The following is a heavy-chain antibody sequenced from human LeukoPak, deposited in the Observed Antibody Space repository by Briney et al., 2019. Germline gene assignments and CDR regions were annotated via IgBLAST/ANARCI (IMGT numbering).Heavy chain of an antibody. V-gene: IGHV3-48*04. Sequence: GGSLRLSCAASGFTFSSYAMSWVRQAPGKGLEWVSYISSSSSTIYYADSVKGRFTISRDNAKNTLYLQMNSLRAEDTAMYYCARGDNWNVPWGQGTLVTVSS. CDR3: ARGDNWNVP. CDR2: ISSSSSTI. CDR1: GFTFSSYA. D-gene: IGHD5-24*01. J-gene: IGHJ5*02.